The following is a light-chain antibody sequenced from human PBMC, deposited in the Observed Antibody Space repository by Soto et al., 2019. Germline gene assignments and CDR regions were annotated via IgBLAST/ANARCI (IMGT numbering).Light chain of an antibody. J-gene: IGKJ5*01. Sequence: EIVLTHSPATLSLSPGERATLSCRASQSVSIYLAWYQQKPGQAPRLLIYDASNRATGIPARFSGGGSGTDFTLTISSLQSADFAVYYCQQRSNWLITFGQGTRLEIK. CDR2: DAS. V-gene: IGKV3-11*01. CDR1: QSVSIY. CDR3: QQRSNWLIT.